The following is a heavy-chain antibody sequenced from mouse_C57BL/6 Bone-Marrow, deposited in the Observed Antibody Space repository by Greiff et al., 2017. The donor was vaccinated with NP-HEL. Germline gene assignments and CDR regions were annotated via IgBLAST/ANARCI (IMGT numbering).Heavy chain of an antibody. J-gene: IGHJ3*01. CDR1: GYTFTDYY. Sequence: EVQLQQSGPVLVKPGASVKMSCKASGYTFTDYYMNWVKQSHGKSLEWIGVINPYNGGTSYNQKFKGKATLTVDKSSSTAYMELNSLTSEDSAVYYCARSSYYGSSYGCPWFAYWGQGTLVTVSA. CDR3: ARSSYYGSSYGCPWFAY. CDR2: INPYNGGT. V-gene: IGHV1-19*01. D-gene: IGHD1-1*01.